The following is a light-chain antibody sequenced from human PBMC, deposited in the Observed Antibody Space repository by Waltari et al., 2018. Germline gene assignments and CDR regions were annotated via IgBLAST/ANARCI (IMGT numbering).Light chain of an antibody. J-gene: IGLJ3*02. V-gene: IGLV2-23*02. Sequence: QSALTQPATVSGSPGQSVTISCTGASSDIGRYDIVSWYQQHPGNAPKLVISDVSKRPSGVSTRSSGSKSGDTASLTISGLQFEDEADYYCCSYAGNYVWVFGGGTRLTVL. CDR3: CSYAGNYVWV. CDR2: DVS. CDR1: SSDIGRYDI.